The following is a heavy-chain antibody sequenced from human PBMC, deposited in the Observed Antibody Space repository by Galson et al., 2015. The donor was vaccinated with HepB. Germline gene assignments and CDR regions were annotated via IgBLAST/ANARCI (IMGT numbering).Heavy chain of an antibody. D-gene: IGHD3-22*01. J-gene: IGHJ3*02. Sequence: SLRLSCAASGFTFDDYAMHWVRQAPGKGLEWVSGISWNSGSIGYADSVKGRFTISRDNAKNSLYLQMNSLRAEDTALYYCAKGSTLSGYYYVDAFDIWGQGTMVTVSS. CDR3: AKGSTLSGYYYVDAFDI. CDR1: GFTFDDYA. V-gene: IGHV3-9*01. CDR2: ISWNSGSI.